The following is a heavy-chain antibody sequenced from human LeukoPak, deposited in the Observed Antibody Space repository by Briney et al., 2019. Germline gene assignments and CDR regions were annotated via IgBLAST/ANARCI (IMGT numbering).Heavy chain of an antibody. Sequence: PSETLSLTCTVSGGSISSYYWSWIRQPPGKGLEWIGYIYYSGSTNYNPSLKSRVTISVDTSKNQFSLKLSSVTAADTAVYYCARETTVVTPRHNWFDPWGQGTLVTVSS. CDR2: IYYSGST. CDR1: GGSISSYY. J-gene: IGHJ5*02. V-gene: IGHV4-59*01. D-gene: IGHD4-23*01. CDR3: ARETTVVTPRHNWFDP.